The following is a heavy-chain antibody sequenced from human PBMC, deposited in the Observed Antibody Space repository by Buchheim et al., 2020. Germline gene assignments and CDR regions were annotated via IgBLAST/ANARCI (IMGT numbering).Heavy chain of an antibody. CDR3: ARNAADNFIVGVIDF. J-gene: IGHJ4*02. CDR2: IAFGGNT. D-gene: IGHD1-26*01. Sequence: QVQLQESGPRLVRPSETLSLSCTVSGGSISSGNYYWGWIRQSPGKGLEWIGCIAFGGNTYSNPSLKRRIRISLDTSKNQSSLRVTSVTAADTAVYYCARNAADNFIVGVIDFWGQGTL. CDR1: GGSISSGNYY. V-gene: IGHV4-39*07.